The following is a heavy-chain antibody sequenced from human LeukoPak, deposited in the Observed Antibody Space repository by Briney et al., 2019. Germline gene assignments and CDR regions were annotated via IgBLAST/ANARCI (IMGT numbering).Heavy chain of an antibody. CDR1: GLTVSSYS. J-gene: IGHJ4*02. V-gene: IGHV3-48*01. Sequence: GGSLRLSCVASGLTVSSYSMNWVRQAPGKGLEWVSYISSSSSTIYYADSVKGRFTISRDNSKNTLYLQMNSLRAEDTAIYYCAKRGPIYTSSPGNYFDYWGQGTLVTVSS. CDR2: ISSSSSTI. D-gene: IGHD6-6*01. CDR3: AKRGPIYTSSPGNYFDY.